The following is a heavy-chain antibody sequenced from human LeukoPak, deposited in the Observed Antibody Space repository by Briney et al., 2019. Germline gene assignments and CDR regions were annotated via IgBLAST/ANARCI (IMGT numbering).Heavy chain of an antibody. V-gene: IGHV3-23*01. J-gene: IGHJ4*02. CDR1: GFTFSTYA. Sequence: GGSLRLSCAASGFTFSTYAMNWVRQAPGKGLEWVSSISGSGDDTYYVDSVKGRFTISRDNSKTTLYLEMNSLRAGDTAVYYCAGYFDYWGQGTLVTVSS. CDR2: ISGSGDDT. CDR3: AGYFDY.